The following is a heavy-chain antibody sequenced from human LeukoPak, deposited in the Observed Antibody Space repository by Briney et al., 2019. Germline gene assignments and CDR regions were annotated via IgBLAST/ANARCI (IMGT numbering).Heavy chain of an antibody. D-gene: IGHD6-19*01. CDR2: IYYSGST. CDR3: AREVAGTGIKH. V-gene: IGHV4-61*08. CDR1: GGSISSGGYY. J-gene: IGHJ1*01. Sequence: SETLSLTCTVSGGSISSGGYYWSWIRQHPGKGLEWIGYIYYSGSTYYNPSLKSRVTISVDTSKNQFSLKLSSVTAADTAVYYCAREVAGTGIKHWGQGTLVTVSS.